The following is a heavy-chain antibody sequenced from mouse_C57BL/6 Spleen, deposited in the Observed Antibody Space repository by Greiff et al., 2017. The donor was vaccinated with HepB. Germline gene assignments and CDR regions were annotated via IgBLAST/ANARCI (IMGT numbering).Heavy chain of an antibody. Sequence: QVQLQQPGAELVKPGASVKLSCKASGYTFTSYWMQWVKQRPGQGLEWIGEIDPSDSYTNYNQKFKGKATLTVDTSSSTAYMQRSSLTSEDSAVYYCARRFTTVVARDYWGQGTTLTVSS. V-gene: IGHV1-50*01. CDR1: GYTFTSYW. J-gene: IGHJ2*01. D-gene: IGHD1-1*01. CDR3: ARRFTTVVARDY. CDR2: IDPSDSYT.